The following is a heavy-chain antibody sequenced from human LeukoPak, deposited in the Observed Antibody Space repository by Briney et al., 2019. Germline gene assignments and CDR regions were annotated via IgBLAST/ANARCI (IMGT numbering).Heavy chain of an antibody. Sequence: GASVKVSCKASGYTFTGCYMHWVRQAPGQGLEWMGWINPNSGGTNYAQKFQGRVTMTRDTSISTAYMELSRLRSDDTAVYYCARGGNGFDKYYYYGMDVWGQGTTVTVSS. D-gene: IGHD5-12*01. CDR2: INPNSGGT. CDR1: GYTFTGCY. V-gene: IGHV1-2*02. CDR3: ARGGNGFDKYYYYGMDV. J-gene: IGHJ6*02.